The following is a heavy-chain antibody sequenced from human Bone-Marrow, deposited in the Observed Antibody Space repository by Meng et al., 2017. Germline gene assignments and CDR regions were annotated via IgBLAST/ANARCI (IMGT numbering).Heavy chain of an antibody. D-gene: IGHD3-10*01. Sequence: VQLVESGGGLVQPGGSLRLSCAASGFTFSSYWMHWVRQAPGKGLEWVSVIFSGGTTYYADSVQGRFTISRDNSKNTLFLQMNSLRADDTAVYYCARDIRWGQGTLVTVSS. J-gene: IGHJ4*02. CDR1: GFTFSSYW. CDR3: ARDIR. V-gene: IGHV3-66*02. CDR2: IFSGGTT.